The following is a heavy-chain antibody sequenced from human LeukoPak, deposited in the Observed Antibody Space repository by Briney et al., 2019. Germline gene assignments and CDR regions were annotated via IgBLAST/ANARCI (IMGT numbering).Heavy chain of an antibody. CDR2: INPNSGGT. CDR3: ARLNPPCSSTSCYGYGDYGTGLDP. J-gene: IGHJ5*02. D-gene: IGHD2-2*01. V-gene: IGHV1-2*02. Sequence: ASVKVSCKASGYTFTGYYMHWVRQAPGQGLEWMGWINPNSGGTNYAQKLQGRVTMTRDTSISTAYMELSRLRSDDTAVYYCARLNPPCSSTSCYGYGDYGTGLDPWGQGTLVTVSS. CDR1: GYTFTGYY.